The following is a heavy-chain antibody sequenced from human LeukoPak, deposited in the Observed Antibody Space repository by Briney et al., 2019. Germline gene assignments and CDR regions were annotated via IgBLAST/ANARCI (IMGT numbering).Heavy chain of an antibody. CDR1: GSSFSDFY. J-gene: IGHJ4*02. CDR2: IEGSGQYT. Sequence: GGSLRLSCAASGSSFSDFYMTWIRQAPGKGLGWVSYIEGSGQYTKYADSVRGRFTISRDNAKNSLYLQMRSLRVEDTAVYYCARFGYLSAYADFWGQGILVTVSS. D-gene: IGHD2-15*01. CDR3: ARFGYLSAYADF. V-gene: IGHV3-11*06.